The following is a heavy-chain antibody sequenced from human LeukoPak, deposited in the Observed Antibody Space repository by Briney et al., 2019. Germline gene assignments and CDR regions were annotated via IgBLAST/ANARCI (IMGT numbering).Heavy chain of an antibody. V-gene: IGHV3-64D*06. CDR1: GFTFSTYV. Sequence: PGGSLRLSCSVSGFTFSTYVMHWVRQAPGKGLESVSAISSNGDNTYYADSVKGRFTNSRDNSKNTLYLQMSSLRADDTAVYYCVRGTGYWGQGTLVTVSS. J-gene: IGHJ4*02. CDR2: ISSNGDNT. CDR3: VRGTGY.